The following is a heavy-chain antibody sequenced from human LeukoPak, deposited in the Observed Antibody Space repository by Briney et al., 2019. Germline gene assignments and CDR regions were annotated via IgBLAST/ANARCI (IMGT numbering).Heavy chain of an antibody. CDR2: IWYDGSNK. CDR1: GFTFSSYG. J-gene: IGHJ4*02. CDR3: ARDDGSAAKDY. V-gene: IGHV3-33*01. D-gene: IGHD2-2*01. Sequence: PGGSLRLSCAASGFTFSSYGMRWVRQAPGKGLEWVAVIWYDGSNKYYADSVKGRFTISRDNSKNTLYLQMNSLRAEDTAVYYCARDDGSAAKDYWGQGTLVTVSS.